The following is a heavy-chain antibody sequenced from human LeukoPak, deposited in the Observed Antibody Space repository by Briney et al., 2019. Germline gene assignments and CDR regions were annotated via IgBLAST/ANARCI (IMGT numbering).Heavy chain of an antibody. CDR2: INPNSGGT. CDR1: GYTFTGYY. D-gene: IGHD3-3*01. V-gene: IGHV1-2*02. J-gene: IGHJ4*02. Sequence: GASVKVSCKASGYTFTGYYMHWVRQAPGKGLEWMGWINPNSGGTNYAQKFQGRVTVTRDTSISTAYMELSRLRSDDTAVYYCARCKYSYYDFWSGKAPPLDYWGQGNLVTVSS. CDR3: ARCKYSYYDFWSGKAPPLDY.